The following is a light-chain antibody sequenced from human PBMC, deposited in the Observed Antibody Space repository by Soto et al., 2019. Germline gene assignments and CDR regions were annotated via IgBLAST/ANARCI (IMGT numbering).Light chain of an antibody. CDR1: SSDVGGYNY. V-gene: IGLV2-8*01. CDR2: EVN. CDR3: KSYTGINNGV. Sequence: QSALTQPPSASGSPGQSVTISCTGTSSDVGGYNYVSWYQQHPGKAPKVMIYEVNKRPSGVPDRFSGSKSGNTASLTVSGLQAEDEADYYCKSYTGINNGVFGGGTKLTV. J-gene: IGLJ3*02.